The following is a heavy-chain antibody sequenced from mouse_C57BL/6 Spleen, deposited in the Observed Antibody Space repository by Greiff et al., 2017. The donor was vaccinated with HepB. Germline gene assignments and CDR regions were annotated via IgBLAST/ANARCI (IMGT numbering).Heavy chain of an antibody. J-gene: IGHJ3*01. CDR2: IDPENGYT. D-gene: IGHD2-12*01. CDR1: GFNIKDDY. Sequence: EVQLQQSGAELVRPGASVKLSCTASGFNIKDDYMHWVKQRPEQGLEWIGWIDPENGYTEYASKFQGKATITADTSSNTAYLQLSSLTSEDTAVYDLTTSLPSAWFAYWGQGTLFTVSA. CDR3: TTSLPSAWFAY. V-gene: IGHV14-4*01.